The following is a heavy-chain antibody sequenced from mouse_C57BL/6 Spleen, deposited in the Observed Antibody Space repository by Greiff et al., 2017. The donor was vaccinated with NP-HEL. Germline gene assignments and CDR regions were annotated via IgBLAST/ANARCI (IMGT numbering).Heavy chain of an antibody. CDR1: GFNIKDDY. CDR2: IDPENGDT. D-gene: IGHD1-1*01. Sequence: DVQLQESGAELVRPGASVKLSCTASGFNIKDDYMHWVKQRPEQGLEWIGWIDPENGDTEYASKFQGKATITADTSSNTAYLQLSSLTSEDTAVYYCNLRAWFTYWGQGTLVTVSA. J-gene: IGHJ3*01. V-gene: IGHV14-4*01. CDR3: NLRAWFTY.